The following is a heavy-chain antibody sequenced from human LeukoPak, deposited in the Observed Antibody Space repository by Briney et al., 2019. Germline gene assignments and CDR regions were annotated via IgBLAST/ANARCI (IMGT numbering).Heavy chain of an antibody. Sequence: ASVKVSCKASGGTFSSYAISWVRQAPGQGLEWMGGIIPIFGTANYAQKFQGRVTITTDESTSTAYMELSSLRSEDTAVYYCARGHDEWKYYDSSGYQCWGQGTLVTVSS. V-gene: IGHV1-69*05. J-gene: IGHJ4*02. CDR1: GGTFSSYA. D-gene: IGHD3-22*01. CDR3: ARGHDEWKYYDSSGYQC. CDR2: IIPIFGTA.